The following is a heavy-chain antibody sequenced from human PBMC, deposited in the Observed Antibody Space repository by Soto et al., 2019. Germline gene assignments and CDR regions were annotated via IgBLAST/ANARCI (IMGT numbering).Heavy chain of an antibody. CDR2: IYHSKTT. J-gene: IGHJ4*02. CDR3: ARYDDCGDCGHFGS. Sequence: SETLSLTCSVSGSSVSGGIYYWTWIRQPPGKGLEWIGYIYHSKTTNYNASLRSRVTISVDTSKNQFSLRLTSVTAADTAVYYCARYDDCGDCGHFGSWGQGTLVTVSS. D-gene: IGHD4-17*01. CDR1: GSSVSGGIYY. V-gene: IGHV4-61*01.